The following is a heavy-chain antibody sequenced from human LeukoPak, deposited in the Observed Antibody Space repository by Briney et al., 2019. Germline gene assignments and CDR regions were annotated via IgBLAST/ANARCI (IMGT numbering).Heavy chain of an antibody. Sequence: GGSLRLSCAASGFTFSSYAMSWVRQAPGKGLEWVAAISGSGGTTYYADSVKGRFTISRDNAKNTVDLQLESLRAEDTAVYYCAKDPIGSSYYGGDSWGQGTLVTVFS. D-gene: IGHD6-13*01. CDR2: ISGSGGTT. CDR3: AKDPIGSSYYGGDS. J-gene: IGHJ4*02. V-gene: IGHV3-23*01. CDR1: GFTFSSYA.